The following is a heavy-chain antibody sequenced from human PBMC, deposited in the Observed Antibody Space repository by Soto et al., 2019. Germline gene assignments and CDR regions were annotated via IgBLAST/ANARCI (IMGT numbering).Heavy chain of an antibody. CDR1: DGSISSYY. V-gene: IGHV4-59*01. J-gene: IGHJ4*02. CDR2: IFYTGST. CDR3: ARLSPIGNNWNYFDF. D-gene: IGHD1-1*01. Sequence: QVQLQESGPGLVKPSETLSLTCSVSDGSISSYYWGWIRQPPGKGPEWIGNIFYTGSTNYNPSLKSRVTISVDTSKNQFSLRLSSVTAADTAVYYCARLSPIGNNWNYFDFWGQGTLVTVSS.